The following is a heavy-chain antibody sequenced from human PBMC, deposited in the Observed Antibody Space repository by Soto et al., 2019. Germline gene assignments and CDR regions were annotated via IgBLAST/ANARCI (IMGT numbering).Heavy chain of an antibody. CDR3: ARPVNYYYYYMDV. CDR1: GGSISSSTSY. Sequence: QLQLQESGPGLVKPSETLSLTCTVSGGSISSSTSYWGWIRQPPGKGLEWIGSINYSGSTYYSPSLKSRVTTSAATSKNQFSLKLSSVTAADTAVYYCARPVNYYYYYMDVWGKGTMVTVSS. J-gene: IGHJ6*03. V-gene: IGHV4-39*01. CDR2: INYSGST.